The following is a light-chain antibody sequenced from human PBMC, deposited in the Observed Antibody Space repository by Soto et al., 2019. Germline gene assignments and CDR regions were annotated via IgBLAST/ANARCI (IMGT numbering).Light chain of an antibody. V-gene: IGLV1-40*01. Sequence: QSVLTQPPSVSVAPGQTVSISCTGSNSNIGVGVEVHWYQQIPGTAPKLVLYGNNIRPSRVPDRFSGSRYGSSSTLAIGALQAEDEADNYCQSYDSSMTGSVFGTGTKVTVL. CDR2: GNN. CDR1: NSNIGVGVE. J-gene: IGLJ1*01. CDR3: QSYDSSMTGSV.